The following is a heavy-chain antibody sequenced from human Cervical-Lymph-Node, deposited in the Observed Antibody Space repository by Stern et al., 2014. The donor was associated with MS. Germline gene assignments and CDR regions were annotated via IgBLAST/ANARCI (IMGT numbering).Heavy chain of an antibody. J-gene: IGHJ4*02. V-gene: IGHV3-73*01. CDR1: GFTFSGST. Sequence: EVQLVESGGGLVQPGGSLKLSCAASGFTFSGSTIHWVRQASGQGLEWVGRIRSKAMSYETAYAASVRGRFTISRDDSKNTAYLQLNSLKTEDTAMYYCTRLSYSGYDPDDNWGQGTLVTVSS. CDR3: TRLSYSGYDPDDN. CDR2: IRSKAMSYET. D-gene: IGHD5-12*01.